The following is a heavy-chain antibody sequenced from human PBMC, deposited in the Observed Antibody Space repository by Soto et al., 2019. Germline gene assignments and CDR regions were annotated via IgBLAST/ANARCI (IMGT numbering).Heavy chain of an antibody. CDR2: IYTSGST. CDR3: ARGTAAGWGGSYYYYYGMDV. J-gene: IGHJ6*02. V-gene: IGHV4-4*07. Sequence: SETLSLTCTVSGGSISSYYWSWIRQPAGKGLEWIGRIYTSGSTNYNPSLKSRVTISVDTSKNQFSLKLSSVTAADTAVYYCARGTAAGWGGSYYYYYGMDVWGQGTTVTVSS. D-gene: IGHD6-13*01. CDR1: GGSISSYY.